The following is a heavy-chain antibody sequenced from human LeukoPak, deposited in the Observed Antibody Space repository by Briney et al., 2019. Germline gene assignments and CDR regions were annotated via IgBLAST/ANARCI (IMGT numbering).Heavy chain of an antibody. V-gene: IGHV3-30*02. Sequence: GGSLRLSCAAPGFTFSSYGMHWVRQAPGKGLEWVAFIRYDGSNKYYADSVKGRFTISRDNSKNTLYLQMNSLRAEDTAVYYCAKGGEWFGSSPTFDYWGQGTLVTVSS. CDR2: IRYDGSNK. J-gene: IGHJ4*02. CDR3: AKGGEWFGSSPTFDY. CDR1: GFTFSSYG. D-gene: IGHD3-10*01.